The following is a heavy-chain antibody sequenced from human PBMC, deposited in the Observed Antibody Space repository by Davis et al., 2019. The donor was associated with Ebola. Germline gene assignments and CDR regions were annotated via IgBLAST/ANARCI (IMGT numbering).Heavy chain of an antibody. CDR2: IYPSGGT. CDR3: ATNTTSSGFNY. Sequence: PSETLSLTCTVSGGSITSGNYYWSWIRQSAGKGLEWVGQIYPSGGTHYNPSLKSRLTISADTSQNLFSLKMTSVTAADTAVYHCATNTTSSGFNYWGQGTLVTVSS. J-gene: IGHJ4*02. CDR1: GGSITSGNYY. V-gene: IGHV4-61*09. D-gene: IGHD6-6*01.